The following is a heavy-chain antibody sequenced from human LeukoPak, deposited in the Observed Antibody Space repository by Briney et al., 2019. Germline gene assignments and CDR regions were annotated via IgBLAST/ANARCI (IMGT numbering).Heavy chain of an antibody. CDR1: GYTFTSYG. CDR2: ISAYNGNT. D-gene: IGHD3-10*01. CDR3: ARGLTYGSSRPEGY. Sequence: ASVKVSCKASGYTFTSYGISWVRQAPGQGLEWMGWISAYNGNTNYAQKLQGRVTMTRDTSISTAYMELSRLRSDDTAVYYCARGLTYGSSRPEGYWGQGTLVTVSS. V-gene: IGHV1-18*01. J-gene: IGHJ4*02.